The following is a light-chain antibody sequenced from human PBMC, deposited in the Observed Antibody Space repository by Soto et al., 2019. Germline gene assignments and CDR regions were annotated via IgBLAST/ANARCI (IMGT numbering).Light chain of an antibody. J-gene: IGKJ2*01. CDR1: QSVSSY. Sequence: EIVLTQSPATLSLSPGERATLSCRASQSVSSYLAWYQQKPGQAPRLLIYDASNRATGIPARFSGSGSGTEFSLTISGLQPDDFATYYCQRYNDFQYVFGQGTKLEMK. CDR2: DAS. CDR3: QRYNDFQYV. V-gene: IGKV3-11*01.